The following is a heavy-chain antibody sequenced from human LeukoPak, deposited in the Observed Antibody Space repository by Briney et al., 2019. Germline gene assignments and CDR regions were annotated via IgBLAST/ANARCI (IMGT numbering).Heavy chain of an antibody. J-gene: IGHJ5*02. CDR2: IHYSGST. D-gene: IGHD6-6*01. Sequence: PSETLSLTCTVSGGSISGYYWSWIRQPPGKGLEWIGYIHYSGSTNYNPSPKSRVTIFVDTSKNQFSLRLSSVTAADTALYYCARRYSSSPFNYFDPWGQGTLVTVSS. CDR1: GGSISGYY. CDR3: ARRYSSSPFNYFDP. V-gene: IGHV4-59*08.